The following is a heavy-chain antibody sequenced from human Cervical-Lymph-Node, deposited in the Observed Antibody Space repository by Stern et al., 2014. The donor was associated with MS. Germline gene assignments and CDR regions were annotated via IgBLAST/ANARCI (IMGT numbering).Heavy chain of an antibody. CDR1: EFTFSNYW. J-gene: IGHJ3*02. CDR2: ISSDGSNT. D-gene: IGHD5-24*01. V-gene: IGHV3-74*02. Sequence: EVQLVEYGGGLVQPGGSLRLSCAATEFTFSNYWMHWVRQVPGRGLVGVSRISSDGSNTMYVDSVRGRFTISRDNAKNTLYLQMNTLRAEDTAVYYCASGDNYDALHIWGQGTMVTVSS. CDR3: ASGDNYDALHI.